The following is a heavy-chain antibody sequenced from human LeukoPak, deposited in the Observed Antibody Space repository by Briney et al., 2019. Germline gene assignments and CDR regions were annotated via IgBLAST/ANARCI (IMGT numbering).Heavy chain of an antibody. J-gene: IGHJ5*02. CDR1: GGSISSYY. Sequence: KPSETLSLTCTVSGGSISSYYWSWIRQPPGKGLEWIGYIYYSGSTNYNPSLKSRVTISVDTSKNQFSLKLSSVTAADTAVYYCARFGFGIAARRNWFDPWGQGTLVTVPS. V-gene: IGHV4-59*01. CDR2: IYYSGST. D-gene: IGHD6-6*01. CDR3: ARFGFGIAARRNWFDP.